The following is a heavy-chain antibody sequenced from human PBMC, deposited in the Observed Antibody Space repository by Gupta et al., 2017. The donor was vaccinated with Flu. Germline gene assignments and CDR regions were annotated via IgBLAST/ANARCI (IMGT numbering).Heavy chain of an antibody. Sequence: EVQLLESGGGLVQPGGSLRLSCAASGFTFSSYAMSWVRQAPGKGLEWVSAISGSGGSTYYADSVKGRFTISRDNSKNTLYLQMNSLRAEDTAVYYCAKDRLLWFGEPSGMDVWGQGTTVTVSS. CDR1: GFTFSSYA. CDR3: AKDRLLWFGEPSGMDV. CDR2: ISGSGGST. D-gene: IGHD3-10*01. V-gene: IGHV3-23*01. J-gene: IGHJ6*02.